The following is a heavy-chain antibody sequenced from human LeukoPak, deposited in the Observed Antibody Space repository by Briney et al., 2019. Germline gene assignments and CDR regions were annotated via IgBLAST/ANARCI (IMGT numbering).Heavy chain of an antibody. CDR2: ISGSGGST. Sequence: GGSLRLSCAAPGFTFSSYAMSWVRQAPGKGLEWVSAISGSGGSTYYADSVKGRFTISRDNSKNTLYLQMNSLRAEDTAVYYCAKPYYYDSSGYYEYYFDYWGQGTLVTVSS. V-gene: IGHV3-23*01. CDR1: GFTFSSYA. D-gene: IGHD3-22*01. J-gene: IGHJ4*02. CDR3: AKPYYYDSSGYYEYYFDY.